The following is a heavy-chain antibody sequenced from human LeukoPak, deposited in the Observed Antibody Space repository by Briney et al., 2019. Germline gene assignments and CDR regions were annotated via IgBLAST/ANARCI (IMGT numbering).Heavy chain of an antibody. CDR2: INTNTGNP. D-gene: IGHD3-10*01. J-gene: IGHJ4*02. CDR3: ARGWPGSTLGFDY. CDR1: GGTFSSYA. V-gene: IGHV7-4-1*02. Sequence: ASVKVSCTASGGTFSSYAISWVRQAPGQGLEWMGWINTNTGNPTYAQGFTGRFVFSLDTSVSTAYLQISSLKAEDTAVYYCARGWPGSTLGFDYWGQGTLVTVSS.